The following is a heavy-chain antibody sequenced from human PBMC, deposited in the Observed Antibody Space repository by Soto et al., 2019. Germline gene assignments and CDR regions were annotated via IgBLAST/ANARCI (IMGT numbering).Heavy chain of an antibody. CDR2: ISAYKGDT. CDR3: ARDLDGSGSYYTDY. D-gene: IGHD3-10*01. J-gene: IGHJ4*02. Sequence: QVQLVQSGAEVKKPGASVKVSCKASGYTFTNYGISWVRQAPGQGFEWMGWISAYKGDTNYAQNLRGRVTMTTDTSTNTAYMELRSLRDDDTAVYYCARDLDGSGSYYTDYWGPGTLVTVSS. V-gene: IGHV1-18*01. CDR1: GYTFTNYG.